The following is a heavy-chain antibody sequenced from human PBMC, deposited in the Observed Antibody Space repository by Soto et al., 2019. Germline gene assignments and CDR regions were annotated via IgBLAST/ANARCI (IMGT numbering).Heavy chain of an antibody. J-gene: IGHJ4*02. CDR1: GFTFSSYS. Sequence: EVQLVESGGGLVQPGGSLRLSCAASGFTFSSYSMNWVRQAPGKGLEWVSYISSSSSTIYYADSVKGRFTISRDNAKNSLYLQVNSLRAEDTAVYYCARDYLDCSGGSCYFFDYWGQGTLVTVSS. D-gene: IGHD2-15*01. V-gene: IGHV3-48*01. CDR2: ISSSSSTI. CDR3: ARDYLDCSGGSCYFFDY.